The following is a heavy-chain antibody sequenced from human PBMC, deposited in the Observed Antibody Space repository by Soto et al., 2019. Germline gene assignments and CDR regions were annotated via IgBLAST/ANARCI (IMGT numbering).Heavy chain of an antibody. CDR3: AKSLRYFDWLSSGGMDV. D-gene: IGHD3-9*01. CDR1: GFTFSSYG. Sequence: PGGSLRLSCAASGFTFSSYGRHWVRQAPGKGLEWVAVISYDGSNKYYADSVKGRFTISRDNSKNTLYLQMNSLRAEDTAVYYCAKSLRYFDWLSSGGMDVWGQGTTVTVSS. CDR2: ISYDGSNK. J-gene: IGHJ6*02. V-gene: IGHV3-30*18.